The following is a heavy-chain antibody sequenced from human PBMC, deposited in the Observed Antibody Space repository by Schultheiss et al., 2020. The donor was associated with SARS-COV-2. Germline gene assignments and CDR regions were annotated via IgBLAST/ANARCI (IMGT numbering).Heavy chain of an antibody. CDR3: ARHGVVPAASNWFDP. Sequence: SETLSLTCTVSGYSISSGYYWGWIRQPPGKGLEWIGSIYHSGSTYYNPSLKSRVTISVDTSKNQFSLKLSSVTAADTAVYYCARHGVVPAASNWFDPWGQGTLVTVSS. CDR2: IYHSGST. CDR1: GYSISSGYY. J-gene: IGHJ5*02. V-gene: IGHV4-38-2*02. D-gene: IGHD2-2*01.